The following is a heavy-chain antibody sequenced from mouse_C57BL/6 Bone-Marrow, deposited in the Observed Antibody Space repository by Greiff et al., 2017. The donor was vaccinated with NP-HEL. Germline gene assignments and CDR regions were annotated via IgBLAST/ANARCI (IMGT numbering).Heavy chain of an antibody. Sequence: EVMLVESGGGLVKPGGSLKLSCAASGFTFSDYGMHWVRQAPEKGLEWVAYISSSSSTIYYADTVKGRFTISRDNAKNTLFLQMTSLRSEDTAMYYCARIHHYYGSSVRAWFAYWGQGTLVTVSA. J-gene: IGHJ3*01. CDR3: ARIHHYYGSSVRAWFAY. V-gene: IGHV5-17*01. CDR2: ISSSSSTI. D-gene: IGHD1-1*01. CDR1: GFTFSDYG.